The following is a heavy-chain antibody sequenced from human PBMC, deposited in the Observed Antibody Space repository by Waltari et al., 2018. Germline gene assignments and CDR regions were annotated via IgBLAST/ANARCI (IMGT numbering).Heavy chain of an antibody. CDR2: IYWDDDK. Sequence: QVTLKESGPALLKPTQTLTLTCTFSGFSITTTGTGVRWIRQPPGKALEWLASIYWDDDKFYSTSLESRLTISKDTSKNQVVLTMTSMDPVDTATYYCTRAAYCSGSFCFKDFDYWGQGVLVTVSS. CDR1: GFSITTTGTG. V-gene: IGHV2-70*04. J-gene: IGHJ4*02. D-gene: IGHD2-15*01. CDR3: TRAAYCSGSFCFKDFDY.